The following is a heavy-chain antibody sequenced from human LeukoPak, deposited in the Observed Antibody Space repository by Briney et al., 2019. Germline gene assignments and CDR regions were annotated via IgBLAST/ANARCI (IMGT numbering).Heavy chain of an antibody. J-gene: IGHJ4*02. CDR1: GITFSNAW. V-gene: IGHV3-15*01. CDR3: TTLSRPDDY. D-gene: IGHD2/OR15-2a*01. Sequence: GGSLRLSCVVCGITFSNAWMSWVRQAPGKGLEWVGRIKIKTDGETTDYGAPVKGRFSISRDDSKNTLYLQMNRLKTEDTAVYFCTTLSRPDDYWGQGTLVTVSS. CDR2: IKIKTDGETT.